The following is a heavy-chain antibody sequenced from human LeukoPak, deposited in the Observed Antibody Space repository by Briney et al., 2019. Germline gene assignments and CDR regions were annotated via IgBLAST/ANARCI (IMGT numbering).Heavy chain of an antibody. Sequence: GGSLRLSCAASGFTFSDYYMSWIRQAPGKGLEWVSYISSSGSTIYYADSVKGRFTISRDNSKNTLYLQTNSLRAEDTAVYYCAKGDSSLWVGIDYWGQGTLVTVSS. CDR3: AKGDSSLWVGIDY. J-gene: IGHJ4*02. CDR2: ISSSGSTI. D-gene: IGHD3-10*01. V-gene: IGHV3-11*01. CDR1: GFTFSDYY.